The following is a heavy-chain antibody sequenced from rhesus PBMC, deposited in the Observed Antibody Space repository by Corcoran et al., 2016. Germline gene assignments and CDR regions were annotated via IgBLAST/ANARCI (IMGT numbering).Heavy chain of an antibody. CDR3: ARPMGAGSRDYGLDS. Sequence: EVQLVESGGGLVQPGGSLRLYCAGSGFISSSFAIHWDRRASGKGLGWVGRIRSKSNNDQTGYAASVKGRFTISRDDSENTAYLQMNSLKTEDTAVYYCARPMGAGSRDYGLDSWGQGVVVTVSS. V-gene: IGHV3-118*01. J-gene: IGHJ6*01. CDR1: GFISSSFA. CDR2: IRSKSNNDQT. D-gene: IGHD6-31*01.